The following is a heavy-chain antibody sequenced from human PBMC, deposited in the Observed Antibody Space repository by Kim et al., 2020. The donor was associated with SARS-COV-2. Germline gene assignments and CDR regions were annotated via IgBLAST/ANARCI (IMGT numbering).Heavy chain of an antibody. CDR1: GGSVSSGSYY. J-gene: IGHJ5*02. CDR3: ARVGGIVVVPAAETHWFDP. V-gene: IGHV4-61*01. D-gene: IGHD2-2*01. CDR2: IYYSGST. Sequence: SETLSLTCTVSGGSVSSGSYYWSWIRQPPGKGLEWIGYIYYSGSTNYNPSLKSRVTISVDTSKNQFSLKLSSVTAADTAVYYCARVGGIVVVPAAETHWFDPWGQGTLVTVSS.